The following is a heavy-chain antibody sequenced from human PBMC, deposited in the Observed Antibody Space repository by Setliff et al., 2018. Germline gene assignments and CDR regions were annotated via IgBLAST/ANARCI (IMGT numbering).Heavy chain of an antibody. CDR3: AKGGNYDILTGYLSMDV. J-gene: IGHJ6*02. V-gene: IGHV3-23*01. D-gene: IGHD3-9*01. CDR1: GFIFSEHH. Sequence: GGSLRLSCALSGFIFSEHHIDWVRQSPGKGLEWVSAISGSGGSTYYADSVKGRFTISRDNSKNTLYLQMNSLRAEDTAVYYCAKGGNYDILTGYLSMDVWGQGTTVTVS. CDR2: ISGSGGST.